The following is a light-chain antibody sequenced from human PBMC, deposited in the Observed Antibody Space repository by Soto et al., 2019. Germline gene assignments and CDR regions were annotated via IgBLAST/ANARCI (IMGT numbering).Light chain of an antibody. CDR2: NNN. V-gene: IGLV1-44*01. CDR1: SPNIGSGA. J-gene: IGLJ2*01. Sequence: QSVLTQAPSASGTPGQRVIISCSGGSPNIGSGAVNWYQQVPGTAPKLLIYNNNQWPSGVPDRFSGSKSGTSASLAISGLQSEDEAEYYCATWDDSLNGVVFGGGTKLTVL. CDR3: ATWDDSLNGVV.